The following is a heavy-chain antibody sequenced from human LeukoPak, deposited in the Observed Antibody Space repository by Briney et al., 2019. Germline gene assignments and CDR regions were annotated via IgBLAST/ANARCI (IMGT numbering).Heavy chain of an antibody. V-gene: IGHV3-74*01. CDR2: INSDGSST. CDR1: GFTFDDYT. CDR3: ARRGGSYKYDAFDI. Sequence: GGSLRLSCAASGFTFDDYTMHWVRQAPGKGLVWVSRINSDGSSTSYADSVKGRFTISRDNAKNTLYLQMNSLRAEDTAVYYCARRGGSYKYDAFDIWGQGTMVTVSS. J-gene: IGHJ3*02. D-gene: IGHD5-24*01.